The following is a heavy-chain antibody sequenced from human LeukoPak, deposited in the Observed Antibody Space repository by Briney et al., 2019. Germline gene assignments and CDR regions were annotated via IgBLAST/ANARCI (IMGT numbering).Heavy chain of an antibody. CDR2: ISSSSSYI. D-gene: IGHD6-19*01. Sequence: GGSLRLSCAAPGFTFSSYAMSWVRQAPGQGLEWVSSISSSSSYIYYADSVKGRFTISRDNAKNSLYLQMNSLRAEDTAVYYCARVGVRYSSGGTFDYWGQGTLVTVSS. J-gene: IGHJ4*02. CDR3: ARVGVRYSSGGTFDY. V-gene: IGHV3-21*01. CDR1: GFTFSSYA.